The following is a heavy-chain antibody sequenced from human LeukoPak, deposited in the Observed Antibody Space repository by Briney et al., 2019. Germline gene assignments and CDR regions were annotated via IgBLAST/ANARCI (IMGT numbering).Heavy chain of an antibody. CDR3: ATDGREFSFDY. D-gene: IGHD3-10*01. CDR2: ISGDGGST. CDR1: GFTFDDYA. J-gene: IGHJ4*02. Sequence: GGSLRLSCAASGFTFDDYAMHWVRQAPGKGLEWVSLISGDGGSTYYADSVEGRFTISRDNSKNSLYLQMNSLRTEDTALYYCATDGREFSFDYWGQGTLVTVSS. V-gene: IGHV3-43*02.